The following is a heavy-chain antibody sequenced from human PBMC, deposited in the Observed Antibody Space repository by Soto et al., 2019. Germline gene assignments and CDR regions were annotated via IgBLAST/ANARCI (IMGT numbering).Heavy chain of an antibody. D-gene: IGHD3-9*01. V-gene: IGHV3-30*18. CDR1: GFTFSSYG. CDR3: AKDHYDTLTGYYGPDY. J-gene: IGHJ4*02. CDR2: ISYDGSNK. Sequence: QVQLVESGGGVVQPGRSLRLSCAASGFTFSSYGIHWVRQAPGKGLEGVAVISYDGSNKYYADSVKGRFTISRDNSKNTLYLQMNSLRAEDTAVYYCAKDHYDTLTGYYGPDYWGQGTLVTVSS.